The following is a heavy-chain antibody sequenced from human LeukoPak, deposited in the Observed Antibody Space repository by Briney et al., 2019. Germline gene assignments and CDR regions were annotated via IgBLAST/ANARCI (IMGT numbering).Heavy chain of an antibody. D-gene: IGHD3-16*01. CDR3: ARRGIWDLQIGNWFDP. CDR2: IYSSRNS. CDR1: GDSNTSNSYW. Sequence: SDPLSLTCSLSGDSNTSNSYWWRWIRQSPGKGLECIGTIYSSRNSYYNPSLKRRATISQDKSKNQYSLRLTSAAAADTAVYYCARRGIWDLQIGNWFDPWGQGILVTVSS. J-gene: IGHJ5*02. V-gene: IGHV4-39*01.